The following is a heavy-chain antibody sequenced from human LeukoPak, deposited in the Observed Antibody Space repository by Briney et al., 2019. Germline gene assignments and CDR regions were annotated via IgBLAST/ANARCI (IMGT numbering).Heavy chain of an antibody. Sequence: ASVKVSCKSSGATFSNFVINLGRQAPGQGLGLMGMIIPILDLPNYTHKFQGRVTITADSATNTAYMEMTSLRSEHTAVYFCEWFSESDGLYVWGQGTTVTVSS. CDR2: IIPILDLP. D-gene: IGHD3-22*01. V-gene: IGHV1-69*04. CDR1: GATFSNFV. CDR3: EWFSESDGLYV. J-gene: IGHJ6*02.